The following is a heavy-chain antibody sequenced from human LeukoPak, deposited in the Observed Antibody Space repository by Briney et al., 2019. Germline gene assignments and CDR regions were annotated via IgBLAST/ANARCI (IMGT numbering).Heavy chain of an antibody. CDR2: IIPIFGTA. CDR3: ATRPYYYDSSGYYYEGGNWFDP. CDR1: GGTFSSYA. J-gene: IGHJ5*02. Sequence: ASVKVSCXASGGTFSSYAISWVRQAHGQGLEWMGRIIPIFGTANYAQKFQGRVTITTDESTSTAYMELSSLRSEDTAVYYCATRPYYYDSSGYYYEGGNWFDPWGQGTLVTVSS. D-gene: IGHD3-22*01. V-gene: IGHV1-69*05.